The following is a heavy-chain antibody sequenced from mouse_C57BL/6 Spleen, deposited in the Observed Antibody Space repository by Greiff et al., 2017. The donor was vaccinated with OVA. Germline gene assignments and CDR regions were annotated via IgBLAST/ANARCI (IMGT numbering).Heavy chain of an antibody. D-gene: IGHD2-4*01. CDR2: INPSNGGT. CDR1: GYTFTSYW. Sequence: QVQLQQPGTELVKPGASVKLSCKASGYTFTSYWMHWVKQRPGQGLEWIGNINPSNGGTNYNEKFKSKATLTVDKSSSTAYMQLSSLTSEDSAVYYCARNEIYYDYDWYFDVWGTGTTVTVSS. V-gene: IGHV1-53*01. J-gene: IGHJ1*03. CDR3: ARNEIYYDYDWYFDV.